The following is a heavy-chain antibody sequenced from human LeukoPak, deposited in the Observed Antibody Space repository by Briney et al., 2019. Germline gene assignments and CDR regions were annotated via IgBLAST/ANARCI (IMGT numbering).Heavy chain of an antibody. J-gene: IGHJ4*02. CDR2: IDPSDSYT. Sequence: GQSLQISCQGSGYSFTSYWIHWVRQMPGKGLEWMGTIDPSDSYTNYSPAFQGHVTMSSVKSISTAYLQWSSLKASDTAVYYCARREVVGPTAFDYWGQGILVTVSS. CDR1: GYSFTSYW. CDR3: ARREVVGPTAFDY. V-gene: IGHV5-10-1*01. D-gene: IGHD1-26*01.